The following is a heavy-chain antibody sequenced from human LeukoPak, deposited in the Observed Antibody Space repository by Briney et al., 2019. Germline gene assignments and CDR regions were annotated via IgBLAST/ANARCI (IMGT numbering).Heavy chain of an antibody. CDR2: ISYDGSNK. Sequence: GGSLRLPCAASGFTFSSYGMHWVRQAPGKGLEWVAVISYDGSNKYYADSVKGRFTISRDNSKNTLYLQMNSLRAEDTAVYYCASRRYYYDSSGYYGDFDYWGQGTLVTVSS. D-gene: IGHD3-22*01. CDR1: GFTFSSYG. J-gene: IGHJ4*02. CDR3: ASRRYYYDSSGYYGDFDY. V-gene: IGHV3-30*03.